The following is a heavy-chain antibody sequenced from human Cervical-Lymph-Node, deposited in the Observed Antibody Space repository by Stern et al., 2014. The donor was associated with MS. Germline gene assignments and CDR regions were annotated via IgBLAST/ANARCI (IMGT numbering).Heavy chain of an antibody. J-gene: IGHJ4*02. CDR3: ARDKRGWFGFDY. V-gene: IGHV3-33*01. Sequence: VQLVETGGGVVQPGRSLRLSCAASGFTFSSYGMHWVRQAPGTGLEWVAVISDAGSTKYYADSVKGRFTISRDNSKNTLYLQMNSLRAEDTAVYYCARDKRGWFGFDYWGQGTLVTVSS. CDR2: ISDAGSTK. D-gene: IGHD6-19*01. CDR1: GFTFSSYG.